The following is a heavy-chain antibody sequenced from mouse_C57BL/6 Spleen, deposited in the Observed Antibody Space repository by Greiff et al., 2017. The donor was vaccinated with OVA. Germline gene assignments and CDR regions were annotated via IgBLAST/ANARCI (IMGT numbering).Heavy chain of an antibody. CDR3: ARGNYGSSEAWFAY. Sequence: QVQLQQPGAELVRPGSSVKLSCKASGYTFTSYWMHWVKQRPIQGLEWIGNIDPSDSETHYNQKFKDKATLTVDKSSSTAYLQLSSLTSEDSAVYCCARGNYGSSEAWFAYWGQGTLVTVSA. J-gene: IGHJ3*01. CDR1: GYTFTSYW. CDR2: IDPSDSET. D-gene: IGHD1-1*01. V-gene: IGHV1-52*01.